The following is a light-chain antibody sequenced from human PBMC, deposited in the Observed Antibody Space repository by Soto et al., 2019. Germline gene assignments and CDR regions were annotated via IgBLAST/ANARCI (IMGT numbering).Light chain of an antibody. CDR3: SSYTTTNTYV. CDR1: SSDVGGYNY. CDR2: EVS. J-gene: IGLJ1*01. V-gene: IGLV2-14*01. Sequence: QSVLTQPACVSLSPGQSITISCTGTSSDVGGYNYVSWYQQHPGKAPKLMIYEVSNRPSGVSNRFSGSKSGNTASLTISGLQAEDEADYYCSSYTTTNTYVFGTGTKVTVL.